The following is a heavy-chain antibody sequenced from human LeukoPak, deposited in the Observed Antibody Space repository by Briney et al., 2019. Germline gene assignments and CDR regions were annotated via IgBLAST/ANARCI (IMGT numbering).Heavy chain of an antibody. CDR3: ARGASLYDAFDI. V-gene: IGHV1-46*01. CDR1: GYTFTSYY. J-gene: IGHJ3*02. Sequence: GASVKVSCKASGYTFTSYYMHWVRQAPGQGLEWMGIINPSGGSTTYAQKFQGRVTMTRDTSTSTVYMELSSLRSDDTAVYYCARGASLYDAFDIWGQGTMVTVSS. CDR2: INPSGGST.